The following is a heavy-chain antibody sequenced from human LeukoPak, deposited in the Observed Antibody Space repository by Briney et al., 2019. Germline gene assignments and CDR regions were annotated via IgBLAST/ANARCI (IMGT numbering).Heavy chain of an antibody. V-gene: IGHV1-2*02. Sequence: ASVKVSCKASGYTFTGYYIHWVRQAPGQGLEWMGWIKAKSGGTNFAQKFQGRVTMTRDTSISTAYMELNRLRSDDTAVYYCASLAAVAYFGLAVWGQGTTVTVSS. CDR2: IKAKSGGT. CDR1: GYTFTGYY. CDR3: ASLAAVAYFGLAV. D-gene: IGHD6-13*01. J-gene: IGHJ6*02.